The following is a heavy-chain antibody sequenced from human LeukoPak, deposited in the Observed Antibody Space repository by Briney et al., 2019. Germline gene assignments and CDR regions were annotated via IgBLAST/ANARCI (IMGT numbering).Heavy chain of an antibody. D-gene: IGHD3-16*01. Sequence: GSLRLSCAASGFTFGNYGMHWVRQAPGKGLEWVAFIRYDGSNKYYADSVKGRFTISRDNSKNTLYLQMNSLRAEDTAVYYCAKTYYDYVWGSYPNGDYWGQGTLVTVSS. CDR1: GFTFGNYG. CDR2: IRYDGSNK. J-gene: IGHJ4*02. V-gene: IGHV3-30*02. CDR3: AKTYYDYVWGSYPNGDY.